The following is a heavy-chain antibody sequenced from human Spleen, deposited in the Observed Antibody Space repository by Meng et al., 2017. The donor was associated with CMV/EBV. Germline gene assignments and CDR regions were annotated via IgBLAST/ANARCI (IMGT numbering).Heavy chain of an antibody. CDR1: SYY. J-gene: IGHJ6*02. CDR2: IYYSGST. Sequence: SYYWGWIRQPPGKGLEWIGSIYYSGSTYYNPSLKSRVTISVDTSKNQFSLKLSSVTAADTAVYYCARDQWSSYFGVRFGYYYYGMDVWGQGTMVTVSS. V-gene: IGHV4-39*07. D-gene: IGHD3-3*01. CDR3: ARDQWSSYFGVRFGYYYYGMDV.